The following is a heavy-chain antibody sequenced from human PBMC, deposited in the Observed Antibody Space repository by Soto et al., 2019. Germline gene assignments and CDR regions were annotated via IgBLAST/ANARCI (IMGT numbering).Heavy chain of an antibody. CDR1: GGSISSSTYY. D-gene: IGHD3-22*01. J-gene: IGHJ1*01. Sequence: QLQLQESGPGLVKPSETLSLTCTVSGGSISSSTYYWGWIRQPPGKGLEWIGSIHYVGSTYYNPSLKSRVTISVDTSKNQFSLKLSSVTAADTAVYYCARQGDYYDSSGYFQHWGQGTLVTVSS. CDR2: IHYVGST. V-gene: IGHV4-39*01. CDR3: ARQGDYYDSSGYFQH.